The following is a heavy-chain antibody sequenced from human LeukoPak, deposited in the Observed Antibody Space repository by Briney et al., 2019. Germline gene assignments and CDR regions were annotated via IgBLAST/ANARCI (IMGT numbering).Heavy chain of an antibody. J-gene: IGHJ6*03. CDR3: ARDPQTTYYYYYMDV. CDR1: GYTFTGYY. CDR2: INPNSGGT. D-gene: IGHD4-17*01. Sequence: ASVKVSCKASGYTFTGYYMHWVRQAPGQGLEWMGWINPNSGGTNYAQKFQGRVTMTRDTSISTAYMELSRLRSDDTAVYYCARDPQTTYYYYYMDVWGKGTTVTVSS. V-gene: IGHV1-2*02.